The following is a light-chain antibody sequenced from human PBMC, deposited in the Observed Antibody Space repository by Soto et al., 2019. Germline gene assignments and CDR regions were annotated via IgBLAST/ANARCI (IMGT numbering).Light chain of an antibody. J-gene: IGLJ1*01. CDR2: EGI. CDR3: SSYAGSSTYV. V-gene: IGLV2-23*01. Sequence: QSALTQPASVSGSPGQSITISCTGTSSDVGSYNLVSWYQQHPDKAPKLIIYEGIKRPSGVSDRFSGSKSGNTASLTISGLQAEDEDDYYCSSYAGSSTYVFGTGTKLTVL. CDR1: SSDVGSYNL.